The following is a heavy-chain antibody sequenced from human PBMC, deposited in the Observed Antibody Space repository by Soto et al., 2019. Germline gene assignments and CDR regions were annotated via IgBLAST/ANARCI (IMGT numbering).Heavy chain of an antibody. D-gene: IGHD4-4*01. J-gene: IGHJ6*03. CDR1: GYSFTSYW. CDR3: ARTSTVFNYYYYMDV. V-gene: IGHV5-51*01. CDR2: IYPGDSDT. Sequence: PGESLKISCKGSGYSFTSYWIGWVRQMPGKGLEWMGIIYPGDSDTRYSPSFQGQVTISADKSISTAYLQWSSLKASDTAMYYCARTSTVFNYYYYMDVWGKGTTVTVSS.